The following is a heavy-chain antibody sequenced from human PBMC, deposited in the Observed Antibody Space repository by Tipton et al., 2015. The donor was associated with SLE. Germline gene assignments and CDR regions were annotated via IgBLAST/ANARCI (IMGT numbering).Heavy chain of an antibody. CDR3: RTQVFASRVGDY. D-gene: IGHD1-14*01. CDR2: INHSGST. J-gene: IGHJ4*02. CDR1: GGSFSGYY. Sequence: TLSLTCAVYGGSFSGYYWSWIRQPPGKGLEWIGEINHSGSTTYNPSLKSGVTISVDTSKNQFSLKLSSVTAADTGVYNCRTQVFASRVGDYWGQGTLVTVSS. V-gene: IGHV4-34*01.